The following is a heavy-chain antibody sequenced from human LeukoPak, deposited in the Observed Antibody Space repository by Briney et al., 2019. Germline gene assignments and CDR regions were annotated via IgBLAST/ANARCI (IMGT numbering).Heavy chain of an antibody. CDR2: INWNGSST. V-gene: IGHV3-20*04. Sequence: GGSLRLSCAASGFTFDDYGMSWVRQAPGRGLEWVSGINWNGSSTGYADSVKGRFTISRDNAKNSLYLQMNSLRAEDTALYYCARADSYCSSTSCYMVYWGQGTLVTASS. CDR3: ARADSYCSSTSCYMVY. D-gene: IGHD2-2*02. J-gene: IGHJ4*02. CDR1: GFTFDDYG.